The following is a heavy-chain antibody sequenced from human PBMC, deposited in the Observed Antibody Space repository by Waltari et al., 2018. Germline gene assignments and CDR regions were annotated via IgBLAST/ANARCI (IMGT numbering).Heavy chain of an antibody. Sequence: EVQLVETGGGLIQPGGSLRLSCAASGCTCGSNPLTWVRQAPGKGLEAFSLIYGADITSYADSVKGRFTVSRDNSKNTLFLQMNSLRVDDTAVYFCAKQHSAYDYFFDYWGQGTLVTVSS. D-gene: IGHD5-12*01. V-gene: IGHV3-53*02. CDR3: AKQHSAYDYFFDY. CDR2: IYGADIT. J-gene: IGHJ4*02. CDR1: GCTCGSNP.